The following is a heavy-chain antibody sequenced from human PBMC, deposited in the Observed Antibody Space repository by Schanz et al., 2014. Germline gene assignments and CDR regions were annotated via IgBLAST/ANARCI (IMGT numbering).Heavy chain of an antibody. CDR1: GFTFSDYY. Sequence: QVQLVDSGGDLVKPGGSLRLSCAASGFTFSDYYMSWIRQAPGKGPEWVSYISSSSGTIYYADSMKGRFTISRDNAKNSLYLQINSLRDEDTAVYYCARDHASAWYTVDYWGQGTLVTVSS. CDR2: ISSSSGTI. J-gene: IGHJ4*02. D-gene: IGHD6-19*01. V-gene: IGHV3-11*04. CDR3: ARDHASAWYTVDY.